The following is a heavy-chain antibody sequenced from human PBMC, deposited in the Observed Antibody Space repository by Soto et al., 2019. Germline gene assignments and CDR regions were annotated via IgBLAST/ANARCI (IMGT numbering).Heavy chain of an antibody. V-gene: IGHV3-7*01. CDR3: ARARYNWNYLGWFDP. CDR1: GFTFSSYW. D-gene: IGHD1-7*01. Sequence: GGSLRLSCAASGFTFSSYWMSWVRQAPGKGLEWVANIKQDGSEKYYVDSVKGRFTISRDNAKNSLYLQMNSLRAEDTAVYYCARARYNWNYLGWFDPWGQGTLVTVSS. CDR2: IKQDGSEK. J-gene: IGHJ5*02.